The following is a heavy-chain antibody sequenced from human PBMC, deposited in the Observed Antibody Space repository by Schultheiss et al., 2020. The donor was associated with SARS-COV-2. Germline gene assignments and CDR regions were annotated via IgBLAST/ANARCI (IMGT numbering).Heavy chain of an antibody. J-gene: IGHJ6*02. V-gene: IGHV1-8*03. CDR2: ISAYNGNT. D-gene: IGHD6-19*01. Sequence: ASVKVSCKASGYTFTSYGISWVRQAPGQGLEWMGRISAYNGNTGYAQKFQGRVTITRNTSISTAYMELSSLRSEDTAVYYCAKDKLAVAYYYYGMDVWGQGTTVTVSS. CDR1: GYTFTSYG. CDR3: AKDKLAVAYYYYGMDV.